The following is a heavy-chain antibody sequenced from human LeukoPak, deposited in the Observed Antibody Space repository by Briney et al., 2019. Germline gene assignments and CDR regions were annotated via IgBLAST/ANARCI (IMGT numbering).Heavy chain of an antibody. Sequence: VGSLRLSCAASGFTFSSYTRNWVRQAPGKGLEWFSSISSSTSYIYYADSVKGRFTISRDNAKNSLYLQMNSLRAEDTAVYYCARDSPTIAVAVDYWGQGTLVTVSS. D-gene: IGHD6-19*01. CDR3: ARDSPTIAVAVDY. J-gene: IGHJ4*02. CDR2: ISSSTSYI. CDR1: GFTFSSYT. V-gene: IGHV3-21*01.